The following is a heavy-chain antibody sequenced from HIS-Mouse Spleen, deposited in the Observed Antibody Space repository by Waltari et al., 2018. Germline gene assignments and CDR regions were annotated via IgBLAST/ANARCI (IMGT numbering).Heavy chain of an antibody. V-gene: IGHV1-2*02. J-gene: IGHJ6*02. CDR1: GYTFTGYY. CDR2: INPNSVGT. CDR3: ARDSIAVMDV. D-gene: IGHD6-19*01. Sequence: QVQLVQSGAEVKKPGASVKVSCKASGYTFTGYYMHWVRQAPGQGLEWMAWINPNSVGTNYAQKFQGRFTMTRDTSISTAYMELSRLRSDDTAVYYCARDSIAVMDVWGQGTTVTVSS.